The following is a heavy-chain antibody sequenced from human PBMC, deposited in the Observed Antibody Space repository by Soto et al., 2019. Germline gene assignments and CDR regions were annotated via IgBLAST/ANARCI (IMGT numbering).Heavy chain of an antibody. D-gene: IGHD2-2*01. CDR3: ATSKLGYCSSSSCYGGYYFDY. Sequence: QVQLQQWGAGLLKTSETLSLTCAVYGGSFSGYYRSWIRQPPGKGLEWIGEINHSGSTNYNPSLKSRVTISVETSKSPFSLKLSSVTAADTAVYYCATSKLGYCSSSSCYGGYYFDYWGQGTLVTVSS. CDR1: GGSFSGYY. J-gene: IGHJ4*02. V-gene: IGHV4-34*01. CDR2: INHSGST.